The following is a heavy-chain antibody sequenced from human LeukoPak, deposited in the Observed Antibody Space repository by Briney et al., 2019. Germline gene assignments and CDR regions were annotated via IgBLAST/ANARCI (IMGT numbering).Heavy chain of an antibody. V-gene: IGHV4-59*01. J-gene: IGHJ5*02. CDR1: DGAIAGYS. D-gene: IGHD3-10*01. CDR3: VRGPYGSGISNWFDP. Sequence: PPETLSLTCTVSDGAIAGYSWSWIRQAPGKGLEWIGHIYYSGDTNYNPSLQSRVTVSVDTSKNQFSLKLTSVTAADTAVYYCVRGPYGSGISNWFDPWGQGTQVIVSS. CDR2: IYYSGDT.